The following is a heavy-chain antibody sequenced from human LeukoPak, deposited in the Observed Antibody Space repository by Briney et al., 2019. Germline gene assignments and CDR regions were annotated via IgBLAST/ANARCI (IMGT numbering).Heavy chain of an antibody. J-gene: IGHJ4*02. V-gene: IGHV1-46*01. D-gene: IGHD2-8*02. CDR3: ARDVSNANSWWCDY. CDR1: GYTFTSNW. CDR2: INPTGDSA. Sequence: ASVKVSCKASGYTFTSNWMNWVRQAPGQGLEWMGVINPTGDSAAYAQKFRGRLTMTRDTSTNTDYMELSSLRSDDTAVYYCARDVSNANSWWCDYWGQGTLVIVSS.